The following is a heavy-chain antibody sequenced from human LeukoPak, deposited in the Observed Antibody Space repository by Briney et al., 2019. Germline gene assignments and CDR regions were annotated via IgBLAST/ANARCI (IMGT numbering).Heavy chain of an antibody. CDR2: TFNSGST. Sequence: SETLSLTCTVSGASISKSYWSWIRQPPGKELEWIGCTFNSGSTRYNPSLKSRVTISEDTSKNQFSLELSSVTAADTAIYCCSRASAGAIYYYGMDVWGQGTTVTVSS. CDR3: SRASAGAIYYYGMDV. V-gene: IGHV4-59*01. J-gene: IGHJ6*02. CDR1: GASISKSY. D-gene: IGHD2/OR15-2a*01.